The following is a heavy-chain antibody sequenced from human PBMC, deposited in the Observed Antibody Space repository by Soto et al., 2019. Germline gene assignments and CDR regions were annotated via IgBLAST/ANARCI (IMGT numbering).Heavy chain of an antibody. V-gene: IGHV4-59*01. CDR3: ARDGIYSVGAFDI. J-gene: IGHJ3*02. CDR1: GGSISSYY. Sequence: PSETLSLTCTVSGGSISSYYWSWIRQPPGKGLEWIGYIYYSGSTNYNPSLKSRVTISVDTSKNQFSLKLSSVTAADTAVYYCARDGIYSVGAFDIWGQGTMVTVSS. CDR2: IYYSGST. D-gene: IGHD1-20*01.